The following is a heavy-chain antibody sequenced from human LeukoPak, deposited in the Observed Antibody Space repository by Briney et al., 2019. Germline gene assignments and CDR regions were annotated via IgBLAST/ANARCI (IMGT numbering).Heavy chain of an antibody. CDR2: INHSGSA. J-gene: IGHJ4*02. CDR3: ARGQGTVTTH. D-gene: IGHD4-17*01. CDR1: GGSFSGYY. V-gene: IGHV4-34*01. Sequence: PSETLSLTCAVSGGSFSGYYWTWIRQPPGKGLEWIGGINHSGSANYNPSLKSRVTIDTSKNQFSLKLSSVTAADTAVYYCARGQGTVTTHWGQGTLVTVSS.